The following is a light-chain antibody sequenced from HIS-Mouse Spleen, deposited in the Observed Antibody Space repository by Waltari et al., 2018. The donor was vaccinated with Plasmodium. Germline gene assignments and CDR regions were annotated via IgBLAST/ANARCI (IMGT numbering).Light chain of an antibody. J-gene: IGLJ2*01. CDR1: SPTIWNTY. Sequence: QSVLTQPPSVSAAPGQKVTIPCSGSSPTIWNTYVSWYQQLPGTAPKLLIYDNNKRPSGIPDRFSGSKSGTSATLGITGLQTGDEADYYCGTWDSSLSAGVVFGGGTKLTVL. CDR2: DNN. CDR3: GTWDSSLSAGVV. V-gene: IGLV1-51*01.